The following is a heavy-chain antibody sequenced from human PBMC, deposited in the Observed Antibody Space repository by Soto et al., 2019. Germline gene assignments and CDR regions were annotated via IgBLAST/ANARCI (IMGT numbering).Heavy chain of an antibody. D-gene: IGHD2-15*01. Sequence: SETLSLTCTVSGGSISSSSYYWGWIRQPPGKGLEWIGSIYYSGSTYYNPSLKSRVTISVDTSKNQFSLKLSSVTAADTAVYYCASKAAVTDYWGQGTLVTVSS. CDR1: GGSISSSSYY. CDR2: IYYSGST. V-gene: IGHV4-39*01. CDR3: ASKAAVTDY. J-gene: IGHJ4*02.